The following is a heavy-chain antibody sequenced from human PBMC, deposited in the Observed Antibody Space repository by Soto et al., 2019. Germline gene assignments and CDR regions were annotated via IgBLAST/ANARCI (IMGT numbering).Heavy chain of an antibody. Sequence: PGGSLRLSCAASGFTFSSYWMHWVRQAPGKGLVWVSRINSDGSSTSYADSVKGRFTISRDNAKNTLYLQMNSLRAEDTAVYYCAREKEGYCSSTSCYTRGSFGYWGQGTLVTVS. CDR3: AREKEGYCSSTSCYTRGSFGY. D-gene: IGHD2-2*02. CDR1: GFTFSSYW. V-gene: IGHV3-74*01. CDR2: INSDGSST. J-gene: IGHJ4*02.